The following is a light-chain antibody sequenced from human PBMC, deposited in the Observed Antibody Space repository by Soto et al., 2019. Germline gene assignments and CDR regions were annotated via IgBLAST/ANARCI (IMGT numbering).Light chain of an antibody. CDR1: QSISSY. CDR3: QQSYSTPYT. V-gene: IGKV1-39*01. Sequence: DIQMTQSPSSLSASVVDRVSITCRASQSISSYLNCYQQKPGKAPKLLIYAASSLQSGVPSRFSGSGSGTDFTLTISSXQPEDFATYYCQQSYSTPYTFGQGTKVDIK. CDR2: AAS. J-gene: IGKJ2*01.